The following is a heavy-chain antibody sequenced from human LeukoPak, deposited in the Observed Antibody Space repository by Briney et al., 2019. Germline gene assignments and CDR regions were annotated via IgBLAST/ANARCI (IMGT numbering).Heavy chain of an antibody. CDR1: GYSLTSYW. D-gene: IGHD6-13*01. V-gene: IGHV5-51*01. CDR3: ARLSAARIAAASNAFDI. CDR2: IYPGDSDT. J-gene: IGHJ3*02. Sequence: GESLKISCKGSGYSLTSYWIGWVRQMPGKGLEWMGIIYPGDSDTRYSPSFQGQVTISADKSISTAYLQWSSLKASDTAMYYCARLSAARIAAASNAFDIWGQGTMVTVSS.